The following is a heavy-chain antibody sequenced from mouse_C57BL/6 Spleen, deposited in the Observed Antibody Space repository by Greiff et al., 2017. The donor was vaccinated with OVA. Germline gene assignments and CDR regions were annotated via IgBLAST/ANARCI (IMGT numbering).Heavy chain of an antibody. CDR2: ISYDGSN. V-gene: IGHV3-6*01. J-gene: IGHJ3*01. CDR1: GYSITSGYY. D-gene: IGHD1-1*01. Sequence: EVQLVESGPGLVKPSQSLSLTCSVTGYSITSGYYWNWIRQFPGNKLEWMGYISYDGSNNYNPSLKNRIPITRDTSKNQFFLKLNSVTTEDTATYYCARENLLRRGFAYWGQGTLVTVSA. CDR3: ARENLLRRGFAY.